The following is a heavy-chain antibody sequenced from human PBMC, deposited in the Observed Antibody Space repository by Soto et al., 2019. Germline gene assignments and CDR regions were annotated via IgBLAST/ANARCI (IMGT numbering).Heavy chain of an antibody. CDR1: GFTFRSYP. D-gene: IGHD3-3*02. J-gene: IGHJ4*02. CDR2: ISGGGNDA. V-gene: IGHV3-23*01. CDR3: ARSLFLASTDTEPFDY. Sequence: EVQLLESGEGWVHPGGSLVLPFAASGFTFRSYPMTWVRQAPGKGLEWVSFISGGGNDAYYAASEKGWFTISRDNSKNTLYLQMTSLRADDTAVYYCARSLFLASTDTEPFDYWGQGILVTVS.